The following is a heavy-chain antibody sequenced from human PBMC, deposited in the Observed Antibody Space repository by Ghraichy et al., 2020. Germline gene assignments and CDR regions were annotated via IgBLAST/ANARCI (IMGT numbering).Heavy chain of an antibody. D-gene: IGHD2-21*02. CDR3: ARLTYCGGDCYSGPFDY. CDR1: GYTFTSYG. V-gene: IGHV1-18*04. CDR2: ISAYNGNT. J-gene: IGHJ4*02. Sequence: ASVKVSCKASGYTFTSYGISWVRQAPGQGLEWMGWISAYNGNTNYAQKLQGRVTMTTDTSTSTAYMELRSLRSDDTAVYYCARLTYCGGDCYSGPFDYWGQGTLVTVSS.